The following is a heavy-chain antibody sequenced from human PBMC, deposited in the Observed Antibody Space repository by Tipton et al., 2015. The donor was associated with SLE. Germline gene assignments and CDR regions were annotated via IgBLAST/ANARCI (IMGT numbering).Heavy chain of an antibody. J-gene: IGHJ3*02. V-gene: IGHV4-39*07. CDR3: ARTYYYDSSGYPGAFDI. D-gene: IGHD3-22*01. CDR2: IYHSGST. Sequence: TLSLTCTVSGGSISSSSYYWGWIRQPPGKGLEWIGSIYHSGSTYYNPSLKSRVTISVDTSKNQFSLKLSSVTAADTAVYYCARTYYYDSSGYPGAFDIWGQGTMVTVSS. CDR1: GGSISSSSYY.